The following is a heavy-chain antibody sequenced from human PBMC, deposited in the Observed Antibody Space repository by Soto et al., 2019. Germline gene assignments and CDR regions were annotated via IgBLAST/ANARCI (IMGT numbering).Heavy chain of an antibody. CDR3: ARDSSAVAGTDYYYGMDV. Sequence: SETLSLTFTVSGGSISSGGYYWSWIRHHPGKGLEWIGYIYYSGSTYYNPSLKSRVTISVDTSKNQFSLKLSSVTAADTAVYYCARDSSAVAGTDYYYGMDVWGQGTTVTVS. CDR2: IYYSGST. V-gene: IGHV4-31*03. D-gene: IGHD6-19*01. J-gene: IGHJ6*02. CDR1: GGSISSGGYY.